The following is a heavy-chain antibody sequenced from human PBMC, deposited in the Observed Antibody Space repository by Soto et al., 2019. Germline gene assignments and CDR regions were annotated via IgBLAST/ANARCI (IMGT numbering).Heavy chain of an antibody. D-gene: IGHD6-13*01. CDR1: GGSISSSTYY. J-gene: IGHJ4*02. CDR2: INYSGSG. Sequence: PSETLSLTCTVSGGSISSSTYYWGWIRQPPGKGLEWIVSINYSGSGYSNPSLKSRITTSVDTSKNQFSLKLSSVTAADMAVYYCAKLRGGQQLTFYFDSWGQGTLVTVSS. V-gene: IGHV4-39*01. CDR3: AKLRGGQQLTFYFDS.